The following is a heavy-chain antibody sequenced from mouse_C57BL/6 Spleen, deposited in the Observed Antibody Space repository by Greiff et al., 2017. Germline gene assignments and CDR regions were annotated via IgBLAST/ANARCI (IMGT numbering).Heavy chain of an antibody. CDR1: GYTFTSYW. CDR2: IDPSDSET. J-gene: IGHJ4*01. CDR3: ARGDYGDDYAMDY. D-gene: IGHD2-13*01. V-gene: IGHV1-52*01. Sequence: QVQLQQPGAELVRPGSSVKLSCKASGYTFTSYWMHWVKQRPIQGLEWIGKIDPSDSETNYNQKFKDKATLTVDKSSSTAYMQLSSLTSEDSAVYYCARGDYGDDYAMDYWGQGTSVTVSS.